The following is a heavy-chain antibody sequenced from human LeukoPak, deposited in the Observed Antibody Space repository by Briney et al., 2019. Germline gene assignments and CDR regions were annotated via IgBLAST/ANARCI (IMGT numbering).Heavy chain of an antibody. J-gene: IGHJ5*02. CDR2: MNPNSGNT. CDR1: GYTFTSYD. CDR3: ARVPSLFAAVAGNAGWFDP. V-gene: IGHV1-8*01. Sequence: ASVKVSCKYSGYTFTSYDINWVRQAAGQGLERMGWMNPNSGNTGYAQKFQGRVTMTRHTSIGTAYLELNNLKSEDTAVYYCARVPSLFAAVAGNAGWFDPWGQGTLVTVSS. D-gene: IGHD6-19*01.